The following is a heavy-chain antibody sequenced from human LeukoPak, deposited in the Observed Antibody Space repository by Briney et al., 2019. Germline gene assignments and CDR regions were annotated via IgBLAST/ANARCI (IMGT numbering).Heavy chain of an antibody. CDR1: GFTFSTLS. CDR2: SSSNGGGT. V-gene: IGHV3-64D*06. CDR3: VNQISGWVY. J-gene: IGHJ4*02. D-gene: IGHD6-19*01. Sequence: PGGSLRLSCSTSGFTFSTLSMHWVRQAPGKGLEYVSGSSSNGGGTYYADSVKGRFTISRDNSKNTLYLQMSSLRPEDTAVYYCVNQISGWVYWGQGTLVTVSS.